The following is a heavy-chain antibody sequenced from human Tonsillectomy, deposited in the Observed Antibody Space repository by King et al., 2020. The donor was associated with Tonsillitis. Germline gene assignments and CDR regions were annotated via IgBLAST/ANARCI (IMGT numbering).Heavy chain of an antibody. V-gene: IGHV4-34*01. CDR3: ARLGELSCSFYGMDV. CDR1: GGSFSGYY. D-gene: IGHD1-7*01. Sequence: VQLPQWGAGLLKPSETLSLTCAVYGGSFSGYYWSWIRQPPGKGLEWIGEINHSGSTDYNPSLKSRVTISVDTSKNQFSLKLSSVTAADTAVYYCARLGELSCSFYGMDVWGQGTTVTVSS. J-gene: IGHJ6*02. CDR2: INHSGST.